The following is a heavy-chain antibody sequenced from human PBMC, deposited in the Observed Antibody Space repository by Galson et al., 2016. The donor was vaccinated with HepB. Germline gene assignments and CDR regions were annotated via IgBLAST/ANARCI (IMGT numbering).Heavy chain of an antibody. V-gene: IGHV4-61*01. D-gene: IGHD2-2*02. CDR2: IHDSGNT. CDR3: ARDEGFYNGMDV. Sequence: SETLSLTCTVSSDPVTSGTYYWSWVRQSPGKGLDWIGYIHDSGNTNYNPSIKSRVTISRDTSKNQFFLELTSVTAADTAVYYLARDEGFYNGMDVWGQGTTVTVAS. J-gene: IGHJ6*02. CDR1: SDPVTSGTYY.